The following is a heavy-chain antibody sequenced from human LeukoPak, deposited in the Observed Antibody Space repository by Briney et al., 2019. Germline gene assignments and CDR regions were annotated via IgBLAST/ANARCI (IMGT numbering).Heavy chain of an antibody. CDR1: GFTFSSYA. D-gene: IGHD5-12*01. CDR3: APQELDIVATITTYYFDY. Sequence: GGSLRLSCAASGFTFSSYAMSWVRQAPGKGLEWVSAISGSGGSTYYAYSVKGRFTISRDNSKNTLYLQMNSLRAEDTAVYYCAPQELDIVATITTYYFDYWGQGTLVTVSS. J-gene: IGHJ4*02. CDR2: ISGSGGST. V-gene: IGHV3-23*01.